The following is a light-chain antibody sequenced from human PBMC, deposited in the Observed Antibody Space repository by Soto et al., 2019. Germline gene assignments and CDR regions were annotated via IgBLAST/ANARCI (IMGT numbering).Light chain of an antibody. CDR2: GAS. Sequence: EIVLTQSPGTLSLSPGERATLPCRASQSVSSNYLAWYQQKPGQAPRLLIYGASTRATGIPDRFSGSGTGTDFTLTISRLEPEDFAVYNCQQYGTSPYLFTFGPGTKVDIK. CDR3: QQYGTSPYLFT. V-gene: IGKV3-20*01. CDR1: QSVSSNY. J-gene: IGKJ3*01.